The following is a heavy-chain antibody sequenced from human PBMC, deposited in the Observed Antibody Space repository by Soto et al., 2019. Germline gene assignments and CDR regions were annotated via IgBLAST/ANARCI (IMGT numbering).Heavy chain of an antibody. CDR1: GGSISSYY. V-gene: IGHV4-59*08. J-gene: IGHJ4*02. D-gene: IGHD3-10*01. CDR3: ARLPRSSARFEY. Sequence: SETLSLTCTVSGGSISSYYWSWIRQPPGKGLEWIGYIYYSGSTDYNPSLKSRVTISVDTSKNQFSLKLSSGTAADTAMYYCARLPRSSARFEYWGQGNLVTVX. CDR2: IYYSGST.